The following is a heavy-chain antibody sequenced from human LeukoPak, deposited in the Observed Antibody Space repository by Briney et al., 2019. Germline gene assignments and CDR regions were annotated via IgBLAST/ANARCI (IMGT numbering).Heavy chain of an antibody. J-gene: IGHJ4*02. CDR3: ARAPSSYDSSSYYSPPPLDY. CDR2: IDWDDDK. D-gene: IGHD3-22*01. CDR1: GFSLSTFGMC. Sequence: SGPALVKPTQTLTLTFTFSGFSLSTFGMCVNWIRQPPGKALEWLPRIDWDDDKYYSTSLKTRLTISKDTSKNQVVLTMTNMDPVDTATYYCARAPSSYDSSSYYSPPPLDYWGQGTLVTVSS. V-gene: IGHV2-70*11.